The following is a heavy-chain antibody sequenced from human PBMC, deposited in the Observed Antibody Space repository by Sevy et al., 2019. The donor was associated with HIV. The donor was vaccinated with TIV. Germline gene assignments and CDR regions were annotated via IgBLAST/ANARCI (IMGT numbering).Heavy chain of an antibody. CDR1: GYTFTGYY. V-gene: IGHV1-2*02. CDR2: INPNGGGT. D-gene: IGHD2-2*01. Sequence: ASVKVSCKASGYTFTGYYMHWVRQAPGQGLEWMGWINPNGGGTNYAQKFQGRVTMTRDTSISTAYMELSRLRSDDTAVYYCARGYCSSTSCNYYYYGMDVWGQGTTVTVSS. J-gene: IGHJ6*02. CDR3: ARGYCSSTSCNYYYYGMDV.